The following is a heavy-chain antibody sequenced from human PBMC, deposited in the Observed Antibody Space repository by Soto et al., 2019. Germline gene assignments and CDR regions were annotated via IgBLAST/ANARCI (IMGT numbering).Heavy chain of an antibody. J-gene: IGHJ4*02. CDR2: VFTSENT. Sequence: QVQLQESGPGLVKPSETLSLTCNVSGTSVTSYSYYWNWIRQTPGKGLEWIGYVFTSENTKYNPSLKGRASMSVEASKHQFSLTLTSVTAADTAVYYCTRARITMIEYYWCPGTLVTVSS. D-gene: IGHD3-22*01. CDR1: GTSVTSYSYY. CDR3: TRARITMIEYY. V-gene: IGHV4-61*01.